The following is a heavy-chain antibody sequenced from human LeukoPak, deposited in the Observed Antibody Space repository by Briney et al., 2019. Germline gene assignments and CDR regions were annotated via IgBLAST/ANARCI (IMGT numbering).Heavy chain of an antibody. CDR2: ITASGGNT. Sequence: GGSLRLSCAASGFTFSTSAMSWVRQAPGKGLEWVSAITASGGNTYYADSVKGRFTISRDNSKNTLYLQMNSLRAEDTAVYYCAKDLRYYDFWSGLADYWGQGTLVTVSS. CDR1: GFTFSTSA. V-gene: IGHV3-23*01. D-gene: IGHD3-3*01. CDR3: AKDLRYYDFWSGLADY. J-gene: IGHJ4*02.